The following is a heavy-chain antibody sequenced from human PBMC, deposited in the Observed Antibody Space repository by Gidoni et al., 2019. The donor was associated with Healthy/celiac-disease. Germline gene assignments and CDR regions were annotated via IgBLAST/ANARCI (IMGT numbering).Heavy chain of an antibody. CDR2: ISYDGSNK. V-gene: IGHV3-30*18. CDR1: GFTFSSYG. CDR3: AKERVDGEPIHFGMDV. Sequence: QVQLVESGGGVVQPGRSLRLSCAASGFTFSSYGMHWVRQAPGKGLEWVAVISYDGSNKYYADSVKGRFTISRDNSKNTLYLQMNSLRAEDTAVYYCAKERVDGEPIHFGMDVWGQGTTVTVSS. J-gene: IGHJ6*02. D-gene: IGHD1-26*01.